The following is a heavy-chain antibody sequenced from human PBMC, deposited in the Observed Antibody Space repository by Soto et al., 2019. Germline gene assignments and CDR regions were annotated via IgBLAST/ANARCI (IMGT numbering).Heavy chain of an antibody. CDR1: GFTFSSYS. Sequence: GGSLRLSCAASGFTFSSYSMNWVRQAPGKGLEWVSSISSSSSYIYYADSVKGRFTISRDNAKNSLYLQMNSLRAEDTAVYYCARDGSGSRLGFDPWGQGTLVTVSS. CDR2: ISSSSSYI. V-gene: IGHV3-21*01. D-gene: IGHD3-10*01. J-gene: IGHJ5*02. CDR3: ARDGSGSRLGFDP.